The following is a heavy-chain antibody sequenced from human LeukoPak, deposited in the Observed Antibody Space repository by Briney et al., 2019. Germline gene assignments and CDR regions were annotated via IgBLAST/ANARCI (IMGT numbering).Heavy chain of an antibody. D-gene: IGHD6-19*01. V-gene: IGHV5-51*01. CDR2: IYPGDSDT. CDR1: GYSFSSFW. CDR3: ASAGVSSGWYDY. Sequence: GESLKISCKASGYSFSSFWIGWVRQMPGKSLEWMAIIYPGDSDTRYSPSFQGQVTISADKSISTAYLQWSSLKASDTAMYYCASAGVSSGWYDYWGQGTLVTVSS. J-gene: IGHJ4*02.